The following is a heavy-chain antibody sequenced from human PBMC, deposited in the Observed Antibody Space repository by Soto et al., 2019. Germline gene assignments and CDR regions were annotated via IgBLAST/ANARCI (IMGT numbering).Heavy chain of an antibody. CDR1: GGSISSSSYY. J-gene: IGHJ4*02. V-gene: IGHV4-39*01. CDR3: ARQDSLITIFGVVIDIFDY. D-gene: IGHD3-3*01. CDR2: IYYSGST. Sequence: SETLSLTCTVSGGSISSSSYYWGWIRPPPGQGMEWSGSIYYSGSTYYNPSLKSRVTISVDTSKNQFSLKLSSVTAADTAVYCCARQDSLITIFGVVIDIFDYWGQGTLVTVPQ.